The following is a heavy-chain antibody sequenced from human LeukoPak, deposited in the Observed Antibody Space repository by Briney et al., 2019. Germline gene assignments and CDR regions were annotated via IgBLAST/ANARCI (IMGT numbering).Heavy chain of an antibody. CDR3: ARPYTQYGMDV. CDR1: GYSFTSYW. CDR2: IDPSDSYT. V-gene: IGHV5-10-1*01. J-gene: IGHJ6*02. Sequence: ASVKVSRKASGYSFTSYWISWVRQMPGKGLEWMGRIDPSDSYTNYSPSFQGHVTISADKSISTAYLQWSSLKASDTAMYYCARPYTQYGMDVWGQGTTVTVSS.